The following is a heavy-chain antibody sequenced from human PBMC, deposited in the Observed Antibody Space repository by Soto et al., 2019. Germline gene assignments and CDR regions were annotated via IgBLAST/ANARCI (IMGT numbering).Heavy chain of an antibody. CDR3: ARVSRFWFGEFDY. CDR2: INAGIGYP. V-gene: IGHV1-3*01. Sequence: ASVKVSCKASGYTFSTYAMHWVRQAPGQRLEWMGWINAGIGYPKYSQRFQGRVTITRDTSASTAYMEVSSLRAEDTAVYYCARVSRFWFGEFDYWGPGTLVNVS. D-gene: IGHD3-10*01. CDR1: GYTFSTYA. J-gene: IGHJ4*02.